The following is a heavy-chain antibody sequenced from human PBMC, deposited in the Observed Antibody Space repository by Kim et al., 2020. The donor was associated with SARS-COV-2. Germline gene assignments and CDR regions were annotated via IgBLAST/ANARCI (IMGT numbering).Heavy chain of an antibody. CDR1: GFTFTSNV. V-gene: IGHV3-23*01. CDR2: ISGSGDST. J-gene: IGHJ4*02. D-gene: IGHD3-3*01. Sequence: GGSLRLSCAASGFTFTSNVMSWVRQAPGKGLEWVSTISGSGDSTYHADSVKGRFTISRDNSKYTLYLQMNSMRDEDTALYYCAKGRFLPDGWGQGTLVTVSS. CDR3: AKGRFLPDG.